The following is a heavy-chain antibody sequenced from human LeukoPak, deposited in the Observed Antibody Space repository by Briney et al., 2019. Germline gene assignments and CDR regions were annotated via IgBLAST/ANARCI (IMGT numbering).Heavy chain of an antibody. CDR3: ARVRLAAASFYGMDV. CDR2: ISYDGSNK. V-gene: IGHV3-30-3*01. Sequence: PGGSLRLSCAASGFTFSSYAMHWVRQAPGKGLEWVAVISYDGSNKYYADSVKGRFTISRDNSKNTLYLQMNSLRPEDTAVYYCARVRLAAASFYGMDVWGQGTTVTVSS. J-gene: IGHJ6*02. CDR1: GFTFSSYA. D-gene: IGHD6-13*01.